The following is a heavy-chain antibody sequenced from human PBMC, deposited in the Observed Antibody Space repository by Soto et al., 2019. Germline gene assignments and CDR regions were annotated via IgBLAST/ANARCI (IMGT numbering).Heavy chain of an antibody. D-gene: IGHD2-21*02. CDR2: IHYSGSV. CDR1: GGSISYDHYH. Sequence: QVQLQESGPGLVRPSQTLSLTCTVSGGSISYDHYHWTWIRQPPGKGLEWIGYIHYSGSVLYNPSLQSRLSMSVDTSKNLFSLKLSSVPAADTAVYFCAREDDGGDRDYYGLDVWGQGTTVTVSS. V-gene: IGHV4-30-4*01. J-gene: IGHJ6*02. CDR3: AREDDGGDRDYYGLDV.